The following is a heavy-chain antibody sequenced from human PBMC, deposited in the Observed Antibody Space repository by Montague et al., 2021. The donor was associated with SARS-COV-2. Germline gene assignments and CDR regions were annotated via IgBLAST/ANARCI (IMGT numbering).Heavy chain of an antibody. D-gene: IGHD2-15*01. V-gene: IGHV4-34*01. CDR2: VSHPGSA. CDR3: ARGVYNRVRFGVSHRYYFDY. CDR1: TEAFNGYY. Sequence: SETLSLTCAVYTEAFNGYYWTWIRQPPGKGLEWIGEVSHPGSAKYNPSLKSRVSISLNTYRKQVSLSLTSVTAADTATYYCARGVYNRVRFGVSHRYYFDYWGQGNMVAVSA. J-gene: IGHJ4*02.